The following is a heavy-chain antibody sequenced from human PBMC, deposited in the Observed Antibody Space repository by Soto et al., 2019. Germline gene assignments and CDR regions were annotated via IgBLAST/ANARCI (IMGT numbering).Heavy chain of an antibody. J-gene: IGHJ6*02. V-gene: IGHV3-30-3*01. CDR1: GFTFSTYP. D-gene: IGHD3-10*01. CDR3: ARDWSSTMDYYYYGMDA. Sequence: QVQLVESGGGVVQPGRSLRLSCAASGFTFSTYPMHWVRQAPGKGLEWVSVISYDGSNKYYADSVKGRFTITRDNSPNTPFLEISSLRPDDTALYSCARDWSSTMDYYYYGMDAWAKGPRSPSP. CDR2: ISYDGSNK.